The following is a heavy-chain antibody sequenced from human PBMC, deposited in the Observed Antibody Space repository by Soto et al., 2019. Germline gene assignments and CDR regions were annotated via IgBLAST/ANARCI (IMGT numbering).Heavy chain of an antibody. CDR3: ARIPKFAYCGGDCPAY. V-gene: IGHV2-70*11. CDR2: IDWDDDK. CDR1: GFSLSTSGMC. J-gene: IGHJ4*02. D-gene: IGHD2-21*01. Sequence: VSGPTLVNPTQTLTLTCTFSGFSLSTSGMCVSWIRQPPGKALEWLARIDWDDDKYYSTSLKTRLTISKDTSKNQVVLTMTNMDPVDTATYYCARIPKFAYCGGDCPAYWGQGTLVTVSS.